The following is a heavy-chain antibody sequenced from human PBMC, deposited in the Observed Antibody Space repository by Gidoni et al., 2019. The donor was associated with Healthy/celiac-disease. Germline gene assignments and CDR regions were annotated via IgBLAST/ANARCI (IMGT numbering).Heavy chain of an antibody. Sequence: EVQLLESGGGLVQPGGSLRLSCAASGYTFSSYAMSWFRQAPGRGLEWVSAISGSGGSTYYADSVKGRFTISRDNSKNTLYLQMNSLRAEDTAVYYCAIMGLIAAASVDYWGQGTLVTVSS. J-gene: IGHJ4*02. D-gene: IGHD6-13*01. CDR1: GYTFSSYA. V-gene: IGHV3-23*01. CDR2: ISGSGGST. CDR3: AIMGLIAAASVDY.